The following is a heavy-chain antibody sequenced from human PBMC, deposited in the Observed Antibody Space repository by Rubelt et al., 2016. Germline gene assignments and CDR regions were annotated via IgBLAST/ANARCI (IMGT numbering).Heavy chain of an antibody. V-gene: IGHV4-34*01. D-gene: IGHD3-10*01. Sequence: QLQLQQWGAGLLKPSETLSLTCAVYGGSFSGYYWSWIRQSPGKGLEWIGEINHSGSTNYNPSLKSRVTISVDSPKNQFALKLSSGTAADTAVYYCARDKNGESDYYYAMDVWGQGTTVTVSS. CDR3: ARDKNGESDYYYAMDV. CDR1: GGSFSGYY. J-gene: IGHJ6*02. CDR2: INHSGST.